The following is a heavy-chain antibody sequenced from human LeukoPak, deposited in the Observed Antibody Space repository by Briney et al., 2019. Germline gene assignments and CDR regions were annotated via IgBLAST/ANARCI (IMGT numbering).Heavy chain of an antibody. CDR2: ISDSVSSI. Sequence: QPGGSLRLSCAASGFTFSNYEMNWVRQAPGKGLEWVSYISDSVSSIYYADSVKGRFTISRDNAKNSLYLQMNSLRAEDTAVYYCARGYDSSGYYVNCFDPWGQGTLVTVSS. J-gene: IGHJ5*02. CDR3: ARGYDSSGYYVNCFDP. CDR1: GFTFSNYE. V-gene: IGHV3-48*03. D-gene: IGHD3-22*01.